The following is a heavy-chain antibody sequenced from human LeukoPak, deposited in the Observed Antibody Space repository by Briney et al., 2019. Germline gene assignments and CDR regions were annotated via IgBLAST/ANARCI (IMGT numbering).Heavy chain of an antibody. D-gene: IGHD5-24*01. CDR1: GFTFSSYA. CDR2: ISYDGSNK. Sequence: GGSLRLSCAASGFTFSSYAMHWVRQAPGKGLEWVAVISYDGSNKYYADSVKGRFTISRDNAKNTVYLQMNSLKPEDTAVYYCAKQMAVDYFDYWGQGTLVTVS. J-gene: IGHJ4*02. V-gene: IGHV3-30-3*02. CDR3: AKQMAVDYFDY.